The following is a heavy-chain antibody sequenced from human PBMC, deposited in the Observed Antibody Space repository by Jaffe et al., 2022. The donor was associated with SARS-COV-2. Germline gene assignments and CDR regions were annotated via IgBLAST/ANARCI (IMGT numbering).Heavy chain of an antibody. D-gene: IGHD2-2*01. J-gene: IGHJ2*01. Sequence: QITLKESGPTLVKPTQTLTLTCTLSGFSLSTVGVGVGWIRQPPGKALEWLALIYWNDDKRYSPSLKSRLTITKDTSKNQVVLTMTNMDPVDTATYYCAHRKTPCSSTSCYAFGYFDLWGRGTLVTVSS. V-gene: IGHV2-5*01. CDR1: GFSLSTVGVG. CDR2: IYWNDDK. CDR3: AHRKTPCSSTSCYAFGYFDL.